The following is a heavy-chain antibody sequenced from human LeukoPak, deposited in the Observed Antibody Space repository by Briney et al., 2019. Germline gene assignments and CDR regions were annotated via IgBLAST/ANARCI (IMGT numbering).Heavy chain of an antibody. CDR2: INHSGST. D-gene: IGHD3-10*01. V-gene: IGHV4-34*01. CDR1: GGSFSGYY. CDR3: ARARNGSGSYSAAAYYFDY. Sequence: SETLSLTCAVYGGSFSGYYWSWIRQPPGKGLEWIGEINHSGSTNYNPSLKSRVTISVDTSKNQFSLKLSSVTAADTAAYYCARARNGSGSYSAAAYYFDYWGQGTLVTVSS. J-gene: IGHJ4*02.